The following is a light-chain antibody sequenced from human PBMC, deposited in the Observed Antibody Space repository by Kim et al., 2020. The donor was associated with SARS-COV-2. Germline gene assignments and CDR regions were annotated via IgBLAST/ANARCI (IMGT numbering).Light chain of an antibody. CDR2: YDS. CDR3: QAWDSSSDHHWV. Sequence: SYELTQPPSVSVAPGKTARITCGGNNIGSKSVHWYQQKPGQAPVLVIYYDSDRPSGIPERFSGSNSGNTATLTISRVEAGDEADYYCQAWDSSSDHHWVFGGGTQLTVL. CDR1: NIGSKS. J-gene: IGLJ3*02. V-gene: IGLV3-21*04.